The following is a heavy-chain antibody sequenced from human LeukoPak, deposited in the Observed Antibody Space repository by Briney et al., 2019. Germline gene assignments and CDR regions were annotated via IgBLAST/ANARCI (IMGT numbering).Heavy chain of an antibody. CDR2: IYYSGST. V-gene: IGHV4-59*08. CDR3: ARLDDWFDP. J-gene: IGHJ5*02. Sequence: ASETLSLTCTVSGGSISSYYWSWIRQPPGKGLEWIGYIYYSGSTNYNPSLKSRVTISVDTSKNQLSLKLSSVTAADTAVYYCARLDDWFDPWGQGTLVTVSS. D-gene: IGHD6-6*01. CDR1: GGSISSYY.